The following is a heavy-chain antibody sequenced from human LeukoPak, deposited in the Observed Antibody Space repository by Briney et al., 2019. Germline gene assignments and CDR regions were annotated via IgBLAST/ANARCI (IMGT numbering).Heavy chain of an antibody. CDR2: TYYRWST. V-gene: IGHV4-59*11. J-gene: IGHJ4*02. Sequence: PSETLSLTCTVSGASISSHHWTWIRQPPGKRLEWIGYTYYRWSTYYNPSLESRVTISVDPSKNQFSLTLNSVDAADTAVYYCASARGEGWSRYYPLFDYWGQGTLVTVSA. CDR1: GASISSHH. CDR3: ASARGEGWSRYYPLFDY. D-gene: IGHD3-3*01.